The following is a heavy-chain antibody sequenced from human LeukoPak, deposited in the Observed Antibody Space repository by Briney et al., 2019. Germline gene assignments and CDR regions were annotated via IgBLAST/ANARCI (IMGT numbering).Heavy chain of an antibody. Sequence: PSETLSLTCTVSGGSISSSSYYWGWIRPPPGKGLEWIGSIYYSGSTYYNPSLKSRVTISVDTSKNQFSLKLSSVTAADTAVYYCARTNLDWFDPWGQGTLVTVSS. CDR2: IYYSGST. J-gene: IGHJ5*02. CDR1: GGSISSSSYY. V-gene: IGHV4-39*01. D-gene: IGHD3-16*01. CDR3: ARTNLDWFDP.